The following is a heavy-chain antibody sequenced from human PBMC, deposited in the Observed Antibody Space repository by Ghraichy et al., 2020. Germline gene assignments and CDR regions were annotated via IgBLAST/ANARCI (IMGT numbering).Heavy chain of an antibody. CDR1: GSTFDDYT. D-gene: IGHD5-18*01. CDR2: ISWDGGST. J-gene: IGHJ6*02. V-gene: IGHV3-43*01. CDR3: AKEEGYSRWVVWLAPGLDV. Sequence: GGSLRLSCAASGSTFDDYTMHWVRQAPGKGLEWVSLISWDGGSTYYADSVKGRFTISRDNSKNSLYLQMNSLRTEDTALYYCAKEEGYSRWVVWLAPGLDVCGQGTTVTVSS.